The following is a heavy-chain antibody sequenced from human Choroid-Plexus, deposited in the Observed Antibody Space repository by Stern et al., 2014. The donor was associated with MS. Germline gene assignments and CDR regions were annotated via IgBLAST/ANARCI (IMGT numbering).Heavy chain of an antibody. V-gene: IGHV3-30*18. CDR1: GFTLGSCA. CDR2: LSYDGSNK. CDR3: AKDRQYLTYFFDH. J-gene: IGHJ5*02. Sequence: QMQLVQSGGGVVQPGRPLRLSCVASGFTLGSCAMHWVRQAPGKGLEWMAGLSYDGSNKYYADSVKGRFTISRDNSQNTLYMQMSSLRPEDTAVYYCAKDRQYLTYFFDHWGQGSLVTVSS. D-gene: IGHD2/OR15-2a*01.